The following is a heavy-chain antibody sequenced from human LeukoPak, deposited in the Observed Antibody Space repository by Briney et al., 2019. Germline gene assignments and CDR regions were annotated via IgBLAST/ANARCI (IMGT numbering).Heavy chain of an antibody. Sequence: EASVKVSCKASGYTFTDYYMHWVRQAPGQGLEWMGWINPNSGDTHYIQKFQDRVTMTRDTSISTAYMDLSSLTSDDTAIYYCAIEVYYHDTNSFVYWGQGTLVTVSS. CDR3: AIEVYYHDTNSFVY. D-gene: IGHD3-22*01. CDR1: GYTFTDYY. J-gene: IGHJ4*02. V-gene: IGHV1-2*02. CDR2: INPNSGDT.